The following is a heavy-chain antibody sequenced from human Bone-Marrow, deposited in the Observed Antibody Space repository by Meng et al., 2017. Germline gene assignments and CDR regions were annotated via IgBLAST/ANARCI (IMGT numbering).Heavy chain of an antibody. CDR1: GGSSSSGNHY. CDR3: ASLYGDSSVWYLDL. J-gene: IGHJ2*01. V-gene: IGHV4-31*03. CDR2: IYYSGST. D-gene: IGHD4-17*01. Sequence: LQESGPGLVKPSQPLSLTCTVSGGSSSSGNHYWSWSRQHPGKGLEYIGYIYYSGSTYYNPSLKSRVIISVDTSKNQFSLRLNSVTAADTAVYYCASLYGDSSVWYLDLWGRGTLVTVSS.